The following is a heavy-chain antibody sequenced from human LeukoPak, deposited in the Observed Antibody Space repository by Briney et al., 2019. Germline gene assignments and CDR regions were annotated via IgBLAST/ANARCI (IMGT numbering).Heavy chain of an antibody. V-gene: IGHV3-23*01. J-gene: IGHJ4*02. D-gene: IGHD6-13*01. CDR2: ISGRGGST. Sequence: GGSLRLSCAASGFTFSSYAMSWVRQAPGKGLEWVSTISGRGGSTYYADSVKGRFTFSRDNSKNTLYLQMNSLRAEDTAVYYCARGAAAQSHYYDYWGQGTLVTVSS. CDR1: GFTFSSYA. CDR3: ARGAAAQSHYYDY.